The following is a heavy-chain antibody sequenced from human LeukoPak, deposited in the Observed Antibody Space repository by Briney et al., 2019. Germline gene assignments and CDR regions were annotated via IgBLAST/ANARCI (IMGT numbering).Heavy chain of an antibody. D-gene: IGHD6-13*01. CDR3: AKDIGVGAAGTSFDY. J-gene: IGHJ4*02. Sequence: GRSLRLSCAASGFTFDDYAMHWVRQAPGKGLEWVSGISWNSGSIGYADSVKGRFTISRDNAKNSLYLQMNSLRAEDTALYYCAKDIGVGAAGTSFDYWGQGTLVTVSS. V-gene: IGHV3-9*01. CDR2: ISWNSGSI. CDR1: GFTFDDYA.